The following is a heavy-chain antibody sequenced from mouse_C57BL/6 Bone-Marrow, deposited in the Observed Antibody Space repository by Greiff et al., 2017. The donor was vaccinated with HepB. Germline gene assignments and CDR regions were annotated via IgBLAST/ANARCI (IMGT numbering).Heavy chain of an antibody. CDR1: GYTFTSYW. CDR3: ARWSTTVVASFDY. CDR2: INPSNGGT. V-gene: IGHV1-53*01. D-gene: IGHD1-1*01. Sequence: QVQLQQPGTELVKPGASVKLSCKASGYTFTSYWMHWVKQRPGQGLEWIGNINPSNGGTNYNEKFKSKATLTVDKSSSTAYMQLSSLTSEDAAVYYCARWSTTVVASFDYWGQGTTLTVSS. J-gene: IGHJ2*01.